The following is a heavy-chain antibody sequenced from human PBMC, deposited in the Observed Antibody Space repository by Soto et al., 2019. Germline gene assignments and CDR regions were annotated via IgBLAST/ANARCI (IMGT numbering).Heavy chain of an antibody. Sequence: QVHLVQSGAEVKKPGASVKVSCKGSGYAFTTYGITWVRQAPGQGLEWMGWISAHNGNTNYAQKLQGRVTVTRDTSTTTAHMELRSLRSDDPAVYYCARGRFGDYWGQGALVTVSS. CDR3: ARGRFGDY. V-gene: IGHV1-18*01. D-gene: IGHD3-10*01. CDR1: GYAFTTYG. J-gene: IGHJ4*02. CDR2: ISAHNGNT.